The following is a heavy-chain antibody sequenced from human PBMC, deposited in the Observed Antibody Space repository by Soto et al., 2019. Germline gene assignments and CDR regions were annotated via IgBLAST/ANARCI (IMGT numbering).Heavy chain of an antibody. J-gene: IGHJ6*03. CDR3: ARGVPRYQLQFGYYYYYMDV. D-gene: IGHD2-2*01. Sequence: SETLSLTCAVYGGSFSGYYWSWIRQPPGKGLEWIGEINHSGSTNYNPSLKSRVTISVDTSKNQFSLKLSSVTAADTAVYYCARGVPRYQLQFGYYYYYMDVWGKGTTVTVSS. CDR1: GGSFSGYY. V-gene: IGHV4-34*01. CDR2: INHSGST.